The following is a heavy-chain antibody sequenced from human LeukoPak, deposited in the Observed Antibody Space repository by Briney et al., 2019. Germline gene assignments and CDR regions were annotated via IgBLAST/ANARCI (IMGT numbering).Heavy chain of an antibody. CDR3: AHALLDHDAFDI. CDR2: IYHSGST. V-gene: IGHV4-38-2*01. CDR1: GYSISSGYY. Sequence: PSETLSLTCAVSGYSISSGYYWGWIRQPPGKGLEWIGSIYHSGSTYYNPSLKRRVTISVDTSKNQFSLKLSSVTAADTAVYYCAHALLDHDAFDIWGQGTMVTVSS. D-gene: IGHD2-15*01. J-gene: IGHJ3*02.